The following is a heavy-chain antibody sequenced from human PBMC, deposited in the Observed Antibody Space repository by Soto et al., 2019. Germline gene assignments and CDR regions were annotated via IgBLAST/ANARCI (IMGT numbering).Heavy chain of an antibody. CDR3: ARTICSTSCYTHAFEI. J-gene: IGHJ3*02. D-gene: IGHD2-2*02. Sequence: AESLNISCKVSGYSFTSYWIGWVLQMPGKGLEWMGIIYPGDSDTRYSPSFQGQVTISADKSISTAYLQWSSLKASDTAMYYCARTICSTSCYTHAFEIWGQGTMVTVSS. CDR2: IYPGDSDT. V-gene: IGHV5-51*01. CDR1: GYSFTSYW.